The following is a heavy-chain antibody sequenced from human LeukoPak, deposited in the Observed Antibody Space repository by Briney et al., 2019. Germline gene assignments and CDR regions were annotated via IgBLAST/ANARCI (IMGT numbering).Heavy chain of an antibody. D-gene: IGHD2-2*01. CDR1: GYSMRSYY. V-gene: IGHV4-59*08. Sequence: PSETLSLTCNVSGYSMRSYYWSWLRQPPGKGLEWIAYFSHSGTTNYNPSLKSRVTISLDTSRKQFSLKLNSVTAADTAAYYCARHAAAATNIWFDPWGQGTRVTVSS. J-gene: IGHJ5*02. CDR2: FSHSGTT. CDR3: ARHAAAATNIWFDP.